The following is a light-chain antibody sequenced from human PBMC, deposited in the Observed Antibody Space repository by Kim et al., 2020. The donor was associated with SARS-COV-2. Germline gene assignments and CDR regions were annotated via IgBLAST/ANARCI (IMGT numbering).Light chain of an antibody. CDR3: QAWDSTYGV. J-gene: IGLJ3*02. CDR2: QDS. CDR1: KLGDKX. V-gene: IGLV3-1*01. Sequence: SYELTQPPSVSVSPGQTASITCSGDKLGDKXACWYQQKPGQSPVLVIYQDSKRPSGIPERFSGSNSGNTATLTISGTQAMDEADYYCQAWDSTYGV.